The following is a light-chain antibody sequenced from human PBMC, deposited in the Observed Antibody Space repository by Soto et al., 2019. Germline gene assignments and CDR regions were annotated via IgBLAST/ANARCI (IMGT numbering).Light chain of an antibody. J-gene: IGLJ1*01. CDR2: EGN. Sequence: QSVLTQPASVSGSPGQSITISCTGTSSDVGSYNLVSWYQQRPGQAPKLIIYEGNKRPSGVSNRFSASKSANTASLTISGLQAEDEADYSCCSYAGSSTVYVFGTGTKVTDL. CDR3: CSYAGSSTVYV. CDR1: SSDVGSYNL. V-gene: IGLV2-23*01.